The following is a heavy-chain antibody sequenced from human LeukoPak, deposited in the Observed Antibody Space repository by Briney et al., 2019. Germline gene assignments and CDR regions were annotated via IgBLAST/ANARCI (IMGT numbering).Heavy chain of an antibody. J-gene: IGHJ4*02. D-gene: IGHD3-22*01. V-gene: IGHV1-69*05. CDR3: ARDLKYYYDSSGYYEAGY. CDR2: IIPIFGTA. Sequence: SVKVSCKASGGTFSSYAISWVRQAPGQGLEWMGGIIPIFGTANYAQKFQGRVTITTDESTSTAYMELSSLRSEDTAVYYCARDLKYYYDSSGYYEAGYWGQGTLVTVSS. CDR1: GGTFSSYA.